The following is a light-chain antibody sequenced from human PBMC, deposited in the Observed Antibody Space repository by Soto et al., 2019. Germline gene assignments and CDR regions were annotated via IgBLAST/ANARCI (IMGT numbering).Light chain of an antibody. V-gene: IGLV2-14*01. CDR2: DVS. CDR3: SSYTSSSTVV. CDR1: SSDVGGHKY. J-gene: IGLJ2*01. Sequence: QSALTQPASVSGSPGQSITISCTGTSSDVGGHKYVSWYQQHPGKAPKLMIYDVSNRPSGVSNRFSGSKSGYTASLTISGLQAEDEADYYCSSYTSSSTVVFGGGTKLTVL.